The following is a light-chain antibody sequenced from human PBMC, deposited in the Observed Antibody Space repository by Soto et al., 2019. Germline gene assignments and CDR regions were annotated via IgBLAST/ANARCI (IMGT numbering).Light chain of an antibody. V-gene: IGKV2-30*01. CDR1: RSLLYSDGNTH. Sequence: DVVMTQSPLSLPVTLGQPASISCRSSRSLLYSDGNTHLNWFQQRPGQPPRRLIYKVSNRDSGGPDRFSGSGAVADLTLKLSRVEAEDVVVYYCIRGVYWPPGRACGQGTEVEIK. J-gene: IGKJ1*01. CDR2: KVS. CDR3: IRGVYWPPGRA.